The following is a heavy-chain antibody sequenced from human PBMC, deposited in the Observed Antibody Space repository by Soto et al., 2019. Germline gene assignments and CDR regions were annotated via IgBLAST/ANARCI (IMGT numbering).Heavy chain of an antibody. CDR2: ISSSSSYI. J-gene: IGHJ6*02. Sequence: GSLRLSCAASGFTFSSYSMNWVRQAPGKGLEWVSSISSSSSYIYYADSVKGRFTISRDNAKNSLYLQMNSLRAEDTAVYYCARDSPPPYSSSQSYYYHYGMDVCGQGTTVTVSS. CDR3: ARDSPPPYSSSQSYYYHYGMDV. D-gene: IGHD6-6*01. V-gene: IGHV3-21*01. CDR1: GFTFSSYS.